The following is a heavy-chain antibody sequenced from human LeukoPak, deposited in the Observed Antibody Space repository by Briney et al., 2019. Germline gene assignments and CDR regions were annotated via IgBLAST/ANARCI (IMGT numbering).Heavy chain of an antibody. V-gene: IGHV3-48*03. J-gene: IGHJ4*02. D-gene: IGHD2-15*01. CDR3: ARDPYCSGGSCFPPGFDY. CDR1: GFTFSSYE. CDR2: ISSSGSTI. Sequence: GGSLRLSCAASGFTFSSYEMNWVRQAPGKGLEWVSYISSSGSTIYYADSVKGRFTISRDNAKNSLYLQMNSLRAEDTAVYYCARDPYCSGGSCFPPGFDYWGQGTLVTVTS.